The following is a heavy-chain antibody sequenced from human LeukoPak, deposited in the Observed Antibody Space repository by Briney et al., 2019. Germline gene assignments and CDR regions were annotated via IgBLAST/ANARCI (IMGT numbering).Heavy chain of an antibody. V-gene: IGHV4-34*01. D-gene: IGHD2-2*01. CDR2: INHSGST. J-gene: IGHJ4*02. CDR3: AKIERGYCSSTSCYAADY. CDR1: GGSFSGYY. Sequence: SETLSLTCAVYGGSFSGYYWSWIRQPPGKGLEWIGEINHSGSTNYNPSLKSRVTISVDTSKNQFSLKLSSVTAADTAVYYCAKIERGYCSSTSCYAADYWGQGTLVTVSS.